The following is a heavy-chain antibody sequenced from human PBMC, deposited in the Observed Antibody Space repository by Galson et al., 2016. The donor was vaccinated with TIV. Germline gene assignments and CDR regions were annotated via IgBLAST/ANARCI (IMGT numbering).Heavy chain of an antibody. J-gene: IGHJ4*02. Sequence: SVKVSCKASGGTFINHAFTWVRQAPGQGLEWMGGITPILGIIHYAQKFQGRVTISADKSTDTVYMELHSLRSDDAAVYFCARGTQVKVAAAFDFWGQGTLVTVSS. CDR3: ARGTQVKVAAAFDF. CDR2: ITPILGII. V-gene: IGHV1-69*10. D-gene: IGHD2-2*01. CDR1: GGTFINHA.